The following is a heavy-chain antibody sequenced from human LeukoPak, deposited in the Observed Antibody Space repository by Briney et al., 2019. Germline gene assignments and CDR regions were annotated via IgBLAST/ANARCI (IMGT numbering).Heavy chain of an antibody. CDR2: ISGSGSST. J-gene: IGHJ6*02. D-gene: IGHD3-9*01. V-gene: IGHV3-23*01. CDR1: GFTFNNYA. CDR3: ARAYILTGYLSGMDV. Sequence: PTGGSLRLSCEASGFTFNNYAMSWVRQAPGKGLEWVLTISGSGSSTYYADSVKGRFTISRDNSRNTLSLQMSSLRADDTAIYYCARAYILTGYLSGMDVWGQGTTVTVSS.